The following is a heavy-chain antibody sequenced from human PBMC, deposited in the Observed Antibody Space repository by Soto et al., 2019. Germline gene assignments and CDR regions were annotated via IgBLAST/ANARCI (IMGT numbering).Heavy chain of an antibody. CDR1: GYTFTSYG. Sequence: QVQLVQSGAEVKKPGASVKVSCKASGYTFTSYGISWVRQAPGQGLELMGWISAYNGNTNYAQKLQGRVTMTTDTSTSTAYMEVRSLRSDDTAVYYCARECFGCSGGSCHCYYYYGIDVWGQGTTVTVS. V-gene: IGHV1-18*04. CDR3: ARECFGCSGGSCHCYYYYGIDV. CDR2: ISAYNGNT. D-gene: IGHD2-15*01. J-gene: IGHJ6*02.